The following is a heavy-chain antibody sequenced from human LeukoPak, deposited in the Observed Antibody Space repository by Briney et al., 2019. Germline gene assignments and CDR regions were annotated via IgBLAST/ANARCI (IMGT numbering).Heavy chain of an antibody. V-gene: IGHV4-59*01. CDR3: ARGVYSSSWPFDY. J-gene: IGHJ4*02. D-gene: IGHD6-13*01. CDR2: IYYSGST. CDR1: GVSISSYY. Sequence: SDPLSLTCTVSGVSISSYYWSWIRQPPGKGLEGIGYIYYSGSTNYNPSLKSRVTISVDTSKNQFSLKLSSVTAADTAVYYCARGVYSSSWPFDYWGQGTLVTVSS.